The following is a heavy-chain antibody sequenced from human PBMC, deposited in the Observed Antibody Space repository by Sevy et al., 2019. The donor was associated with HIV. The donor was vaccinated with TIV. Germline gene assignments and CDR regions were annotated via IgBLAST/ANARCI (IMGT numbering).Heavy chain of an antibody. CDR2: IYYSGST. CDR3: ARTFPSSYYYGSGSYLDWFDP. J-gene: IGHJ5*02. V-gene: IGHV4-39*01. CDR1: GGSISSSSYY. D-gene: IGHD3-10*01. Sequence: SETLSLTCTVSGGSISSSSYYWGWIRQPPGKGLEWIGSIYYSGSTYYNPSLKSRVTISVDTSKNQFSLKLSSVTAADTAVYYCARTFPSSYYYGSGSYLDWFDPWGQRTLVTVSS.